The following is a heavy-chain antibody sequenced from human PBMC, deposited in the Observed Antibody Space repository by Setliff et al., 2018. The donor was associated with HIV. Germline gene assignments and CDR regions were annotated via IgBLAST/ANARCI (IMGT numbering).Heavy chain of an antibody. CDR3: ARDWRSGYDLNFDY. D-gene: IGHD5-12*01. CDR2: IRQDGTDK. V-gene: IGHV3-7*01. J-gene: IGHJ4*02. CDR1: GFAFSSHK. Sequence: PGGSLRLSCAASGFAFSSHKMSWVRQAPGKGREWGAKIRQDGTDKYYVDSVKGRVTISRDNAKNSLYLQMNSLRAEDTAIYYCARDWRSGYDLNFDYWGQGTLVTVSS.